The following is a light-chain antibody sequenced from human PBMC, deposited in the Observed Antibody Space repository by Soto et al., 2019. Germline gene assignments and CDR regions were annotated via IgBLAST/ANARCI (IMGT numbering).Light chain of an antibody. J-gene: IGKJ1*01. CDR1: QSLSSS. CDR3: QQYNGYSRT. CDR2: DAS. Sequence: DIQITQSPSTLSGSVGDRVTITFRASQSLSSSLAWYQQKPGKAPRLLIYDASSLESGVPSRFSGSGSGAEFTLTISSLQPDDFASYYCQQYNGYSRTFGQGTKVDI. V-gene: IGKV1-5*01.